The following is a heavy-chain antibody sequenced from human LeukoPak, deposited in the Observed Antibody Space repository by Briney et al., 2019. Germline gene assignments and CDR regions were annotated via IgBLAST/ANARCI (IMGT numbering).Heavy chain of an antibody. V-gene: IGHV4-34*01. CDR1: GGSFSGYY. J-gene: IGHJ4*02. CDR3: ARRYTMVRGVPFDY. CDR2: INHSGST. D-gene: IGHD3-10*01. Sequence: SETLSLTCAVYGGSFSGYYWSWIRQPPGKGLEWIGEINHSGSTNYNPSLKSRVTISVDTSKNQFSLKLSSVTAADTAVYYCARRYTMVRGVPFDYWGQGTLVTVSS.